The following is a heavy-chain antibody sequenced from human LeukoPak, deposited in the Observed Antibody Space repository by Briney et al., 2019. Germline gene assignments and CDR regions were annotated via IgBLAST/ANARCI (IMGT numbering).Heavy chain of an antibody. V-gene: IGHV3-7*01. J-gene: IGHJ3*02. CDR2: INQDGSKK. D-gene: IGHD6-13*01. Sequence: PGGSLRLSCAASEFTFSSYWMSWVRQAPGKGLGWVANINQDGSKKYSVDSVKGRFTISRDNAKNSLYLQMNSVRAEDTAVYYCAGTWSLYDAFDIWGQGTMVTVSS. CDR1: EFTFSSYW. CDR3: AGTWSLYDAFDI.